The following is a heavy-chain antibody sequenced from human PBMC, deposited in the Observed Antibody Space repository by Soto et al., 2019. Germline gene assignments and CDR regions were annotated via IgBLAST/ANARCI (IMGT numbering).Heavy chain of an antibody. Sequence: EVQLLESGGGLVQPGGSLRLSCAASGFTFSSYDMSWVRQAPGKGLEWVSGIDVGGGSAYYADSVKGRFTIYRDNSKNTLHLQLHSLRSEDTAIYYCAKEDDAWTNGHFNVWGQGTVVTVSS. J-gene: IGHJ3*01. CDR3: AKEDDAWTNGHFNV. CDR2: IDVGGGSA. D-gene: IGHD3-3*01. V-gene: IGHV3-23*01. CDR1: GFTFSSYD.